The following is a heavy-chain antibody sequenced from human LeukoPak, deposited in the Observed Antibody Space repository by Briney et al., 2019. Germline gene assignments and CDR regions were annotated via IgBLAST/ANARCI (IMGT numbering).Heavy chain of an antibody. V-gene: IGHV3-33*01. CDR2: IWYDGSNK. J-gene: IGHJ4*02. CDR1: GFTFSSDG. CDR3: ARDAVYSSSWQYY. D-gene: IGHD6-13*01. Sequence: GGSLRLSCAASGFTFSSDGMHWVRQAPGKGLEWVAVIWYDGSNKYYADSVKGRFTISRDNPKNTLYLQMNSLRAEDTAVYYCARDAVYSSSWQYYWGQGTLVTVSS.